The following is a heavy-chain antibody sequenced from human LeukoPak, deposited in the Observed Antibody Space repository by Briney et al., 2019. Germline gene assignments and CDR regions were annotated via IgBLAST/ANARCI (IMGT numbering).Heavy chain of an antibody. Sequence: SETLSLTCAVYGGSISRYYWSWIRQPAGKGLEWIGRIYTSGSTNYNPSLKSRVTMSVDTSKNQFSLKLSSVTAADTAVYYCARELNSIAAAGIINYMDVWGKGTTVTVSS. CDR1: GGSISRYY. D-gene: IGHD6-13*01. V-gene: IGHV4-4*07. CDR2: IYTSGST. CDR3: ARELNSIAAAGIINYMDV. J-gene: IGHJ6*03.